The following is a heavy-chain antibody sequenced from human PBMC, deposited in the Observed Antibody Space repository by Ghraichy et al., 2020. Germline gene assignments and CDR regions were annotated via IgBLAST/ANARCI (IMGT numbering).Heavy chain of an antibody. D-gene: IGHD2-2*01. J-gene: IGHJ5*02. Sequence: ETLSLTCAVYGGSFSGYYWSWIRQPPGKGLEWIGEINHSGSTNYNPSLKSRVTISVDTSKNQFSLKLSSVTAADTAVYYCARRRGPISSTTGEWFDPWGQGTLVTVSS. CDR1: GGSFSGYY. V-gene: IGHV4-34*01. CDR3: ARRRGPISSTTGEWFDP. CDR2: INHSGST.